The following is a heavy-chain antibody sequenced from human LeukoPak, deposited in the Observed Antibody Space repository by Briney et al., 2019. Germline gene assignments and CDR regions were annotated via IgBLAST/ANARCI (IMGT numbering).Heavy chain of an antibody. CDR3: AKSGELTPDDY. CDR2: ISGSGGST. CDR1: GFTFSSYA. Sequence: GGSLRLSCAASGFTFSSYAMNWVRQAPGKGLEWVSAISGSGGSTYYADSVTGRFTISRDNSKNTLYLQMNSLRAEDTAVYYCAKSGELTPDDYWGQGTLVTVSS. D-gene: IGHD1-14*01. V-gene: IGHV3-23*01. J-gene: IGHJ4*02.